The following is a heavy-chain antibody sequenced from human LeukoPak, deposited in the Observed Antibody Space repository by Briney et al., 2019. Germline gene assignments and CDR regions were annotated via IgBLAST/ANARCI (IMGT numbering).Heavy chain of an antibody. CDR2: ISAYNGNT. J-gene: IGHJ5*02. V-gene: IGHV1-18*01. Sequence: ASVKVSCKASGYTFTSYGISWVRQAPGQGLAWMGWISAYNGNTNYAQKLQGRVTMTTDTSTSTAYMELRSLRSDDTAVYYCARATQSSSWYVGGWFDPWGQGTLVTVSS. CDR3: ARATQSSSWYVGGWFDP. CDR1: GYTFTSYG. D-gene: IGHD6-13*01.